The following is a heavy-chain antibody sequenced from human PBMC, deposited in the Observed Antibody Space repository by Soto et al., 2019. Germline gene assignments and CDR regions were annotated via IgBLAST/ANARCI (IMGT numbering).Heavy chain of an antibody. CDR1: GFTFSSYG. CDR2: IWYDGSNK. D-gene: IGHD1-26*01. CDR3: ARDGVGATPHS. J-gene: IGHJ4*02. Sequence: QVQLVESGGGVVQPGRSLRLSCAASGFTFSSYGMHWVRQAPGKGLKWVAVIWYDGSNKYYADSVKGRFTISRDNSKNTLYLQMNSLRAEHTAVYYCARDGVGATPHSLGQGTLVTVSS. V-gene: IGHV3-33*01.